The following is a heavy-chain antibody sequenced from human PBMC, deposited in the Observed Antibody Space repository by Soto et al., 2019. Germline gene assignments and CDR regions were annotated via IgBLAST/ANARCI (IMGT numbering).Heavy chain of an antibody. D-gene: IGHD3-22*01. CDR1: GGSSSSYY. V-gene: IGHV4-59*08. CDR3: ARGTTFSLKVGSSSGPSFDC. J-gene: IGHJ5*01. Sequence: SKPLSLTCTVYGGSSSSYYWRWIRQPPGKGLEWIGYMYYGGRTNYNPSLKSRVTISVDTSKMQVSLKLSSVTAADTAVYFCARGTTFSLKVGSSSGPSFDCW. CDR2: MYYGGRT.